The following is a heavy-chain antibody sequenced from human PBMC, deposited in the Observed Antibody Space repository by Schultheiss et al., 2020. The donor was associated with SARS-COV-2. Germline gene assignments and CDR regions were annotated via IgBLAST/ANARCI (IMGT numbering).Heavy chain of an antibody. CDR3: AHTLVVVTGDAFDI. CDR2: IYWDDDK. CDR1: GFSLSTSGVG. Sequence: SGPTLLKPTQTLTLTCTFSGFSLSTSGVGVGWIRQPPGKALEWLALIYWDDDKRYSPSLKSRRTITKDTSKNQVVLTMTNMDPVDTATYYCAHTLVVVTGDAFDIWGQGTMVTVSS. J-gene: IGHJ3*02. D-gene: IGHD2-21*02. V-gene: IGHV2-5*02.